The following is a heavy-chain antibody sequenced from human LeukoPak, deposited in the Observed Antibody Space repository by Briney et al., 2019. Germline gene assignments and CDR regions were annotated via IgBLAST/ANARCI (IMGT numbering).Heavy chain of an antibody. CDR3: ARDDYGDSKGWFDP. D-gene: IGHD4-17*01. CDR1: GYTFTSYD. Sequence: ASVKVSCKASGYTFTSYDINWVRQATGQGLEWMGWMNPNSGNTGYAQKFQGRVTMTRNTSISTAYMELRSLRSDDTAVYYCARDDYGDSKGWFDPWGQGTLVTVSS. CDR2: MNPNSGNT. J-gene: IGHJ5*02. V-gene: IGHV1-8*01.